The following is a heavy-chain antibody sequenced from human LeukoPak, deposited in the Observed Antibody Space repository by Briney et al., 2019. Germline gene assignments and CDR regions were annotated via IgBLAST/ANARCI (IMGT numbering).Heavy chain of an antibody. CDR1: GYSFTSYW. D-gene: IGHD2-2*01. Sequence: GESLKISCEGSGYSFTSYWICWVRQMPGKGLELMGIIYPGDSDTSYSPSFQGQVTISADKSISTAYLQWSSLKASDNAMYYCARDIVVVQAAMGRGYSYGMDVWGKGTTVTVSS. V-gene: IGHV5-51*01. CDR2: IYPGDSDT. J-gene: IGHJ6*04. CDR3: ARDIVVVQAAMGRGYSYGMDV.